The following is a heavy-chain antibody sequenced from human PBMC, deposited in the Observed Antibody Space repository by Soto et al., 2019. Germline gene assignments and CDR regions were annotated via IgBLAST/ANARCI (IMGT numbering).Heavy chain of an antibody. CDR2: ISSNGGST. CDR3: VKTLQYSYGLPH. J-gene: IGHJ4*02. V-gene: IGHV3-64D*06. D-gene: IGHD5-18*01. Sequence: APGKGLEYVSAISSNGGSTYYADSVKGRFTISRDNSKNTLYLQMSSLRAEDTAVYYCVKTLQYSYGLPHWGQGTLVTVSS.